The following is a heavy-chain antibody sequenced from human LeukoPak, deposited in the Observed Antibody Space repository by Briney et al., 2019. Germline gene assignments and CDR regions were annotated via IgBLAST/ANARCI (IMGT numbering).Heavy chain of an antibody. CDR2: LSSTSSTI. V-gene: IGHV3-48*02. Sequence: GGSLRLSCAASGFTFSSYSMNWVRQAPGKGPEWVSYLSSTSSTIYHADSVKGRFTISRDNVKNSLYLQMNSLRDEDTAVYYCVRHNGDYGLNWGQGTLVTVSS. CDR3: VRHNGDYGLN. J-gene: IGHJ4*02. D-gene: IGHD4-17*01. CDR1: GFTFSSYS.